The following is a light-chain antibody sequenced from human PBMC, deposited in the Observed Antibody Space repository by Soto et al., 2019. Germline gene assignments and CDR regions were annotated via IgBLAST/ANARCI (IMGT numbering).Light chain of an antibody. V-gene: IGKV3-11*01. CDR2: DTS. CDR1: QSISSY. CDR3: QQRSTWPRWT. J-gene: IGKJ1*01. Sequence: ESVLTQSPATLSLSPGEIATLSCRASQSISSYFAWYQQKPGQAPRLLIYDTSTRATGIPARFSGSGSGTDLTLTISSREPEDFAVYYCQQRSTWPRWTFGQGTKVEIK.